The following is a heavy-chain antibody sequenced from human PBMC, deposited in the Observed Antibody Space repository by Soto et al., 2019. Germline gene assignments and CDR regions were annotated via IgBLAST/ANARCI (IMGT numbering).Heavy chain of an antibody. V-gene: IGHV3-21*01. D-gene: IGHD2-21*01. CDR1: GLMYSSYS. CDR2: ISLSGSQI. J-gene: IGHJ6*02. CDR3: AIVISCGGGTCSSVHQYYGMDV. Sequence: EVQLVESGGGLVKPGGSVRLSCVASGLMYSSYSMSWVRQAPGKGLEWVAFISLSGSQINYAASVEGRFTISRDNAKNALYLQMNTVRVEDTAIYYCAIVISCGGGTCSSVHQYYGMDVWGPGTKVTVSS.